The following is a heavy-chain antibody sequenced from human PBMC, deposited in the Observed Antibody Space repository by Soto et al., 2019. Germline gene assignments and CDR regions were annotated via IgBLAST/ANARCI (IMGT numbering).Heavy chain of an antibody. CDR2: IKQDGGDK. J-gene: IGHJ6*03. D-gene: IGHD2-15*01. V-gene: IGHV3-7*01. CDR1: GFTFSNYW. CDR3: ARYCSGGDCYPYYYYFYIDV. Sequence: GGSLRLSCAASGFTFSNYWMSWVRQTPGKGLEWVATIKQDGGDKYYVDSGKGRFTISRDNAKNSLYLQMNSLRAEDTAVYFCARYCSGGDCYPYYYYFYIDVWGRGTTVTVSS.